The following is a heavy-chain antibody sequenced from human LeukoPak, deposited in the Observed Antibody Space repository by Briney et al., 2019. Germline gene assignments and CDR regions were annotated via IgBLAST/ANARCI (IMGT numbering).Heavy chain of an antibody. V-gene: IGHV4-39*01. CDR1: GGSISSSSYY. D-gene: IGHD6-25*01. CDR2: IYYSGST. CDR3: ARHKSRWFDP. Sequence: PSETLSLTCTVSGGSISSSSYYWGWIRQPPGKGLEWIGSIYYSGSTYYNPSLKSRVTITVDTSKNQFSLKLSSVTAADTAVYYCARHKSRWFDPWGQGTLVTVSS. J-gene: IGHJ5*02.